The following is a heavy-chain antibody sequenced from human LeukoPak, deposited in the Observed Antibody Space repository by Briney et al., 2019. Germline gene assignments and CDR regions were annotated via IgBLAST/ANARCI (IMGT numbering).Heavy chain of an antibody. CDR1: GFTFSSYG. CDR3: ARSDIVVVPAAMGIYYYGMDV. J-gene: IGHJ6*02. Sequence: GGSLRLSCAASGFTFSSYGMHWVRQAPGKGLAWVSSISSSSSYIYYADSVKGRFTISKDNAKNSLYLQMNSLRAEDTAVYYCARSDIVVVPAAMGIYYYGMDVWGQGTTVTVSS. CDR2: ISSSSSYI. V-gene: IGHV3-21*01. D-gene: IGHD2-2*01.